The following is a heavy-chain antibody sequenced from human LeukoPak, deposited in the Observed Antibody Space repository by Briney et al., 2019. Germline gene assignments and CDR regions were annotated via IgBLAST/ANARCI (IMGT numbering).Heavy chain of an antibody. V-gene: IGHV3-23*01. CDR2: ISASGDST. Sequence: GGSLRLSCAASGFTFSNNAMSWVRQAPGKRLECFSAISASGDSTYYVDSVKGRFTISRDNSKNTLYLQMNSLRDEDTAVYYCARDVRRGRRQHFDYWGQGTLVTVSS. J-gene: IGHJ4*02. CDR3: ARDVRRGRRQHFDY. CDR1: GFTFSNNA. D-gene: IGHD3-10*01.